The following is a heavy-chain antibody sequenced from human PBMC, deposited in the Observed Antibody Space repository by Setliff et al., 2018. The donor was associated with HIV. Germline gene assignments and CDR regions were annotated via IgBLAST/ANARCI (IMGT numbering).Heavy chain of an antibody. Sequence: QPGGSLRLSCAASGFTFSNYAMNWVRQAPGKGLEWVSTISGSGGSTYYADSVKGRFTISRDNSKKTLFMQMNSLRAEDTAVYYCAKGAPQLFSYMDVWGKGTTVTVSS. CDR1: GFTFSNYA. CDR2: ISGSGGST. V-gene: IGHV3-23*01. D-gene: IGHD1-1*01. J-gene: IGHJ6*03. CDR3: AKGAPQLFSYMDV.